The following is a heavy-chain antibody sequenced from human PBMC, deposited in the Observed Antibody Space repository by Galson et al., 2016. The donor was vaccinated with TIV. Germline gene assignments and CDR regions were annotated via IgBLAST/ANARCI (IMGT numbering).Heavy chain of an antibody. J-gene: IGHJ2*01. V-gene: IGHV4-59*08. D-gene: IGHD4-17*01. CDR3: ARAPYGENWYCDL. Sequence: ETLSLTCSVSRGFISSHHWSWIRQPPGKRLEWIGYIYYSGNTNYNYNPSLESRVTMSVDTSKSQLSLALTSVTAADTGVYFCARAPYGENWYCDLWGRGTLVTVAS. CDR1: RGFISSHH. CDR2: IYYSGNTNY.